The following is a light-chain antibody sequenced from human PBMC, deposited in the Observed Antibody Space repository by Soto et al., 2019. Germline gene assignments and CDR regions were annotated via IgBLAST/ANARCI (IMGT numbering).Light chain of an antibody. CDR1: QSLLHSNGYNY. CDR2: LGS. V-gene: IGKV2-28*01. Sequence: DIVMTQSPLSLPVTPGEPASISCRSSQSLLHSNGYNYLDWFLQKPGQSPQVLIYLGSNRASGVPDRFSGSGSGTHFTLKISRVEADDVGVYYCMQALQTPYIFGQGTRLEIK. CDR3: MQALQTPYI. J-gene: IGKJ2*01.